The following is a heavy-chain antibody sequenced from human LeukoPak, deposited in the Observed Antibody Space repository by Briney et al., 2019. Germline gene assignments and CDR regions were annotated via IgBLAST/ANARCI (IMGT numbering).Heavy chain of an antibody. Sequence: GGSLRLSCAASGFTFSSYDMHWVRQATGKGLEWVSAIGTAGDTYYPGSVKGRFTISRENAKNSLYLQMNSLRAGDTAVYYCARGGCSSTSCLDYWGQGTLVTGSS. CDR3: ARGGCSSTSCLDY. J-gene: IGHJ4*02. D-gene: IGHD2-2*01. V-gene: IGHV3-13*01. CDR2: IGTAGDT. CDR1: GFTFSSYD.